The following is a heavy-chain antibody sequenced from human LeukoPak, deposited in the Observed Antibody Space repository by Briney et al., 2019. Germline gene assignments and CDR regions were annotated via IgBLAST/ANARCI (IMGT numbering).Heavy chain of an antibody. D-gene: IGHD4-23*01. CDR1: GFTFRSHS. Sequence: SGGSLRLSCAASGFTFRSHSMNWVRHAPGKGLVWVSRIASDGSSTTYADSVKGRFSISRDNAKNTLYLQMNSLRVEDTAVYYCARGRPHGNDYWGQGTLVTVSS. V-gene: IGHV3-74*01. J-gene: IGHJ4*02. CDR2: IASDGSST. CDR3: ARGRPHGNDY.